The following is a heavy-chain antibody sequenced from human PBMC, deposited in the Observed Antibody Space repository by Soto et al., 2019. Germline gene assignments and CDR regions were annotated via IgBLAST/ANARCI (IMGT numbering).Heavy chain of an antibody. CDR3: ARSIVLNVSDIAHFDS. CDR1: VRSFSGYY. CDR2: INHSGST. Sequence: DTLSLTCAVYVRSFSGYYLCWIRQPPGKGLEWIGEINHSGSTNYNPSLKSRVTISVDTSKNQFSLKLSSVTAADTAVYYCARSIVLNVSDIAHFDSCGQGALVTVSS. D-gene: IGHD2-8*01. V-gene: IGHV4-34*01. J-gene: IGHJ5*01.